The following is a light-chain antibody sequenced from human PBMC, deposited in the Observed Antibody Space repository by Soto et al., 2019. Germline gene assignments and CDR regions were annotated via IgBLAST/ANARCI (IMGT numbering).Light chain of an antibody. CDR3: QQYGSSPRT. CDR2: GAS. CDR1: QSVSSSY. Sequence: EIVLTQSPGTLSLSPGERATLSCRASQSVSSSYLAWYQQKPGQAPRLLIYGASSRATGIPDRFSGSGSGTDFPLTISRLEPDDFAVDYCQQYGSSPRTFGQGTTLEIK. V-gene: IGKV3-20*01. J-gene: IGKJ2*01.